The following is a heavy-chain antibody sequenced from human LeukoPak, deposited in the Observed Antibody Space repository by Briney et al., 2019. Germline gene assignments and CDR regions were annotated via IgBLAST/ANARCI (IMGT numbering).Heavy chain of an antibody. CDR2: ISSSSIYI. CDR3: ARFGVAVALDY. J-gene: IGHJ4*02. D-gene: IGHD6-19*01. Sequence: GGSLRLSCAASGFTFSSNSMNWVRQAQGKGLEWVSSISSSSIYIYYADSVKGRFTISRDNSKNTLYLQMNSLRSEDTAVYYCARFGVAVALDYWGQGTLVTVSS. V-gene: IGHV3-21*04. CDR1: GFTFSSNS.